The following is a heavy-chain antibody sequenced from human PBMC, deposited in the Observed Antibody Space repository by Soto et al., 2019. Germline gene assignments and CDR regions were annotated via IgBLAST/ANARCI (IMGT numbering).Heavy chain of an antibody. Sequence: QITLKESGPTLVKPTQTLTLTCTFSGFSLSTSGVRVGWIRQPPGKALEWLALIYWDDDKRYSPSLKSRLTSTKDHSNNQGVPTMPTMDPVDTATYYCAHSRWVYCSTTSCPYYFDYWGQGTLVTVSS. CDR3: AHSRWVYCSTTSCPYYFDY. V-gene: IGHV2-5*02. CDR1: GFSLSTSGVR. D-gene: IGHD2-2*01. J-gene: IGHJ4*02. CDR2: IYWDDDK.